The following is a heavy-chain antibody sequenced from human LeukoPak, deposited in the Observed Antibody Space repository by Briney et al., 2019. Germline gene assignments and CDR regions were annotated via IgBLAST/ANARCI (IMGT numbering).Heavy chain of an antibody. CDR3: ARGETSSYDY. CDR2: IYYSGST. J-gene: IGHJ4*02. V-gene: IGHV4-59*01. CDR1: GGSISGYY. Sequence: PSETLSLTCTVSGGSISGYYWTWIRQPPGKGLEYIGYIYYSGSTNHNPSLKSRVTISVDTSKNQFSLKLSSVTAADTAVYYCARGETSSYDYWGQGTLVTVSS. D-gene: IGHD2-2*01.